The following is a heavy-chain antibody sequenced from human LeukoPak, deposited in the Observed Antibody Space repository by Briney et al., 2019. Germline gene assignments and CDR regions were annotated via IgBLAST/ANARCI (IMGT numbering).Heavy chain of an antibody. J-gene: IGHJ4*02. CDR3: AREDVAAAGKKVDY. CDR2: IIPILGIA. D-gene: IGHD6-13*01. CDR1: GGTFSSYA. Sequence: SVKVSCKASGGTFSSYAISWVRQAPGQGLEWMGRIIPILGIANYAQKFQGRVTITADKSTSTAYMELSSLRSEDTAVYYCAREDVAAAGKKVDYWGQGTLVTVSS. V-gene: IGHV1-69*04.